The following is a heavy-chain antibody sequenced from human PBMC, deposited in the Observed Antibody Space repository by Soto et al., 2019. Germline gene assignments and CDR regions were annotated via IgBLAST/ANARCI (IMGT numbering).Heavy chain of an antibody. CDR2: ISWDGGST. CDR1: GFTFDDYT. J-gene: IGHJ3*02. D-gene: IGHD3-10*01. Sequence: EGQLVESGGVVVQPGGSLRLSCAASGFTFDDYTMHWVRQAPGKGLEWVSLISWDGGSTYYADSVKGRFTISRDNSKNSLYLQMNSLRTDDTALYYCARGPSPGEILDIWGQGTMVTVSS. V-gene: IGHV3-43*01. CDR3: ARGPSPGEILDI.